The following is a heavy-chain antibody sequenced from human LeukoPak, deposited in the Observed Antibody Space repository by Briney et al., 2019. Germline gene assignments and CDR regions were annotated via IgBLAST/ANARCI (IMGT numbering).Heavy chain of an antibody. V-gene: IGHV3-74*01. Sequence: GGSLRLSCAASGFTFSSYWMHWVRQAPGKRLVWVSRISDGGSTTTYADSVKGRFTISRDNAKNTLYLQMNGLRAEDTAVYHCSRSAYYDGSGNYYDYWGQGTLVTVSS. CDR2: ISDGGSTT. J-gene: IGHJ4*02. CDR1: GFTFSSYW. CDR3: SRSAYYDGSGNYYDY. D-gene: IGHD3-22*01.